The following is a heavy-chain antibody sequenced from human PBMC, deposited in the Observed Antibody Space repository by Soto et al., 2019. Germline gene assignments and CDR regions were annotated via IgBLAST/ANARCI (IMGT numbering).Heavy chain of an antibody. Sequence: QVQLVESGGGLVKPGGSLRLSCAASGFTFSDYYMSWIRQAPGKGLEWVAYLSSSGSTIKYGDSVKGRFTISRDNAKNSLYLQMNSLRGEDTAIYYCVRELATVTPRFDCWGQGTLVTVSS. V-gene: IGHV3-11*01. CDR2: LSSSGSTI. CDR3: VRELATVTPRFDC. J-gene: IGHJ4*02. CDR1: GFTFSDYY. D-gene: IGHD4-17*01.